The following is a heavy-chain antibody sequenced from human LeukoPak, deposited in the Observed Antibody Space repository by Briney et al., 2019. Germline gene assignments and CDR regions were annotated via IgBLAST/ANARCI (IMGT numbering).Heavy chain of an antibody. CDR1: GYTFTGYY. V-gene: IGHV1-2*02. J-gene: IGHJ4*02. Sequence: ASVKVSCKASGYTFTGYYMHWVRQAPGQGLEWMGWINPNSGGTNYAQKFQGRVTMTRDTSISTSYMELSRLRSDDTAVYYCARAHTYSSSWQIDYWGQGTLVTVSS. CDR2: INPNSGGT. D-gene: IGHD6-13*01. CDR3: ARAHTYSSSWQIDY.